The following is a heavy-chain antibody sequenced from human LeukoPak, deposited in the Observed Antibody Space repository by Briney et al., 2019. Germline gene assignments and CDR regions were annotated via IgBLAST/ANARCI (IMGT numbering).Heavy chain of an antibody. J-gene: IGHJ4*02. D-gene: IGHD3-10*01. CDR3: ASAEISMFRGAAFVY. Sequence: GGALRPSFSASGFPFSSFTIPWVRPAPGQGLEWVALISYDGSNKYYPDSVKGRFTISRDNSRTALTLQMNSLRTELTAVDYCASAEISMFRGAAFVYWGQGTLVTVSS. CDR2: ISYDGSNK. CDR1: GFPFSSFT. V-gene: IGHV3-30*04.